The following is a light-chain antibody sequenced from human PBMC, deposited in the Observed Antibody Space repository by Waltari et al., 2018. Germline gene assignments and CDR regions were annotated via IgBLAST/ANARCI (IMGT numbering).Light chain of an antibody. CDR3: CSYAASVHWL. CDR2: DVD. CDR1: SSDVGGYNY. V-gene: IGLV2-11*01. J-gene: IGLJ3*02. Sequence: QSALTQPRSVSGSPGQSVTISCTGTSSDVGGYNYVSWYPQHPGRAPKLIIYDVDKPPSGVPDRFFGSKSGNTASLTISGLQADDESDFYCCSYAASVHWLFGGGTKVTVL.